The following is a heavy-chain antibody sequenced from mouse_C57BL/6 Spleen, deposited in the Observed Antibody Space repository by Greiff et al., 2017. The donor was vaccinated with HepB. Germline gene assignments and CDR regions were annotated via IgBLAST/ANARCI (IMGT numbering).Heavy chain of an antibody. J-gene: IGHJ2*01. V-gene: IGHV5-4*03. CDR2: ISDGGSYT. Sequence: DVKLVESGGGLVKPGGSLKLSCAASGFTFSSYAMSWVRQTPEKRLEWVATISDGGSYTYYPDNVKGRFTISRDNAKNNLYLQMSHLKSEDTAMYYCARDDGYYVGLDYWGQGTTLTVSS. CDR1: GFTFSSYA. CDR3: ARDDGYYVGLDY. D-gene: IGHD2-3*01.